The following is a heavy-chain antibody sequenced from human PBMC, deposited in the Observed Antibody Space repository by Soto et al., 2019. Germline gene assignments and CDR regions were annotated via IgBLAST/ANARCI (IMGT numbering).Heavy chain of an antibody. Sequence: QVQLVQSGAEVKKPGSSVKVSCKASGGTFSSYAISWVRQAPGQGLEWMGGIIPIFGTANYAQKFQCRVTITADESTSTAYMELSSLRSEDTAVYYCARSLGATYYYDSSGYSGGWGQGTLVTVSS. CDR3: ARSLGATYYYDSSGYSGG. V-gene: IGHV1-69*01. J-gene: IGHJ4*02. CDR2: IIPIFGTA. D-gene: IGHD3-22*01. CDR1: GGTFSSYA.